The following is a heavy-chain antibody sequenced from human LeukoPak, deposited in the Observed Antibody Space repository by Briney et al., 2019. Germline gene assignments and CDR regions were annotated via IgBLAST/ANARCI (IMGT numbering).Heavy chain of an antibody. CDR3: ARGYSYGWSYYYYGTDV. CDR1: GFTFSSYA. J-gene: IGHJ6*02. V-gene: IGHV3-30-3*01. D-gene: IGHD5-18*01. CDR2: ISYDGSNK. Sequence: GGSLRLSCAASGFTFSSYAMHWVRQAPGKGLEWVAVISYDGSNKYYADSVKGRFTISRDNSKNTLYLQMNSLRAEDTAVYYCARGYSYGWSYYYYGTDVWGQGTTVTVSS.